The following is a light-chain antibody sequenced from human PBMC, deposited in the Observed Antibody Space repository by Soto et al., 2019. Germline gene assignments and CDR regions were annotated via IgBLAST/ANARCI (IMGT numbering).Light chain of an antibody. CDR2: WAS. CDR3: QQYYTVPFT. Sequence: DIVMTQSPGSLAVSLGERATFNCKSSQSILDSSINKNRLAWYQQRPGQPPKLLLFWASTRESGVPDRFSGSGSGTDLTLTISSLQAEDVAVYYCQQYYTVPFTFGPGSKVDIK. J-gene: IGKJ3*01. CDR1: QSILDSSINKNR. V-gene: IGKV4-1*01.